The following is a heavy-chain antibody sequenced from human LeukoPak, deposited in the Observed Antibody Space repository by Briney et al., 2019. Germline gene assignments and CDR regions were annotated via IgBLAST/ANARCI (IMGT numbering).Heavy chain of an antibody. CDR2: ISDSGEST. CDR3: AQDRRGGSYYAGNLDI. V-gene: IGHV3-23*01. D-gene: IGHD1-26*01. CDR1: GFTFSSYA. Sequence: GGSLRLSCAASGFTFSSYAMSWIRQAPGKGLEWVSGISDSGESTYYADSVKGRFTISRDNSKNTLYVQMNSLRVEDTAVYYCAQDRRGGSYYAGNLDIWGQGTMVTVSS. J-gene: IGHJ3*02.